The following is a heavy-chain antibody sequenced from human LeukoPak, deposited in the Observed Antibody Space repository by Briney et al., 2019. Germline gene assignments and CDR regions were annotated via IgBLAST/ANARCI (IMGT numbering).Heavy chain of an antibody. V-gene: IGHV3-23*01. J-gene: IGHJ4*02. CDR3: AKDRTPDGYYNFDY. D-gene: IGHD5-18*01. Sequence: GGSLRLSCAASGFSFSTYAMNWVRQAPGQGLEWVSVVIGNNARTDYADSVKGRFTISKDSSKNTLYLQMNSLRAEDTAVYYCAKDRTPDGYYNFDYWGQGTLVIVPS. CDR2: VIGNNART. CDR1: GFSFSTYA.